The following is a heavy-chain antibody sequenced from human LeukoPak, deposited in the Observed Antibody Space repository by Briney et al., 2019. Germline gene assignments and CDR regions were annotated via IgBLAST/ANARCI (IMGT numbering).Heavy chain of an antibody. CDR1: GGSISTYY. J-gene: IGHJ4*02. CDR2: IYYTGST. D-gene: IGHD3-16*02. Sequence: PSETLSLTCTVSGGSISTYYWSWIRQPPGQGLEWIGYIYYTGSTKYNPSLKSRVTISLDTSRNQFSLNLSSVTAADTAVYYCAREDQELSFDYWGQGSLVTVSS. CDR3: AREDQELSFDY. V-gene: IGHV4-59*01.